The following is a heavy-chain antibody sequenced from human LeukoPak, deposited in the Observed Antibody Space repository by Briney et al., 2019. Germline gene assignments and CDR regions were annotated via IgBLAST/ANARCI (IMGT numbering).Heavy chain of an antibody. V-gene: IGHV4-31*11. CDR2: IYYSGST. D-gene: IGHD4-17*01. CDR3: ARVWSGLRSPRYFDY. Sequence: PSETLSLTCAVSGGSISSGGYYWSWIRQHPGKGLEWIGYIYYSGSTYYNPSLKSRVTISVDTSKNQFSLKLSSVTAADTAVYYCARVWSGLRSPRYFDYWGQGTLVTVSS. CDR1: GGSISSGGYY. J-gene: IGHJ4*02.